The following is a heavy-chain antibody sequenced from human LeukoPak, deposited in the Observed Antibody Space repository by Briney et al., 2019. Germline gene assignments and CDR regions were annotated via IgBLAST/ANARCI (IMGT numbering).Heavy chain of an antibody. CDR2: ISAYNGNT. Sequence: GASVKVSCKASGYTFTGYYMHWVRQAPGQGLEWMGWISAYNGNTNYAQKLQGRVTMTTDTSTSTAYMELRSLRSDDTAVYYCARDLQDIVVVPAANPGGYWGQGTLVTASS. J-gene: IGHJ4*02. CDR1: GYTFTGYY. V-gene: IGHV1-18*04. CDR3: ARDLQDIVVVPAANPGGY. D-gene: IGHD2-2*01.